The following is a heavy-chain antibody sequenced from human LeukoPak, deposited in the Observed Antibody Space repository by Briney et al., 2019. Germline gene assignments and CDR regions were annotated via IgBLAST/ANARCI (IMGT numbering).Heavy chain of an antibody. CDR2: INPSGGST. V-gene: IGHV1-46*01. CDR1: GYTFTSYY. Sequence: ASVKVSCKASGYTFTSYYMHWVRQAPGQGLEWMGIINPSGGSTSYAQKFQDRVTMTRDTSTSTVYMELSSLRSEDTAVYYCARDCSGGSCYGSIDYWGQGTLVTVSS. D-gene: IGHD2-15*01. CDR3: ARDCSGGSCYGSIDY. J-gene: IGHJ4*02.